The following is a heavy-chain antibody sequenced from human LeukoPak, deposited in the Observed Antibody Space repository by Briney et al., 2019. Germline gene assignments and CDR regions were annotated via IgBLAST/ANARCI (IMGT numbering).Heavy chain of an antibody. CDR3: ARATRTVTTVFDY. CDR1: GGSISSGGYS. Sequence: PSETLSLTCAVSGGSISSGGYSWSWIRQPPGQGLEWIGYIYYSGSTYYNPSLKSRVTISVDTSKNQFSLKLSSVTAADTAVYYCARATRTVTTVFDYWGQGTLVTVSS. CDR2: IYYSGST. D-gene: IGHD4-17*01. J-gene: IGHJ4*02. V-gene: IGHV4-30-4*07.